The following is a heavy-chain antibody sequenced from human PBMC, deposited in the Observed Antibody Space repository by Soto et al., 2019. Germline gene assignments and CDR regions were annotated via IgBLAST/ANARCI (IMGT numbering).Heavy chain of an antibody. V-gene: IGHV1-69*02. D-gene: IGHD1-1*01. CDR2: IIPILGIA. CDR3: ARRDENWYDMAFDI. CDR1: GGTFSSYT. J-gene: IGHJ3*02. Sequence: QVQLVQSGAEVKKPGSSVKVSCKASGGTFSSYTISWVRQAPGQGLEWMGRIIPILGIANYAQKFQGRVTITADKSTSTAYMELSSLRSEDTAVYYCARRDENWYDMAFDIWGQGTMVTVSS.